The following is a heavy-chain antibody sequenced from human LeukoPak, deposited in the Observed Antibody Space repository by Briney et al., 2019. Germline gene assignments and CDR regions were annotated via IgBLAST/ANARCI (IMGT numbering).Heavy chain of an antibody. D-gene: IGHD3-3*01. CDR1: GFTFSSYA. J-gene: IGHJ6*02. CDR2: ISYDGSNK. V-gene: IGHV3-30-3*01. Sequence: PGRSLRLSCAASGFTFSSYAMHWVRQAPGKGLEWVAVISYDGSNKYYADSVKGRFTISRDNFKNTLYLQMNSLRAEDTAVYYCARERDRMEWLFPRYYYYGMDVWGQGTTVTVSS. CDR3: ARERDRMEWLFPRYYYYGMDV.